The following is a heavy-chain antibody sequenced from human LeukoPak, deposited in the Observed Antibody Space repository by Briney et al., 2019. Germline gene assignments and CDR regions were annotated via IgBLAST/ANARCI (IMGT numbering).Heavy chain of an antibody. D-gene: IGHD2-15*01. V-gene: IGHV1-24*01. CDR1: GYTLTELS. J-gene: IGHJ4*02. Sequence: ASVKVSCKVSGYTLTELSMHWVRQAPGKGLEWMGGFDPEDGETIYAQKFQGRVTMTRDMSTSTVYMELSSLRSEDTAVYYCASYCSGGSCYSGFDYWGQGTLVTVSS. CDR3: ASYCSGGSCYSGFDY. CDR2: FDPEDGET.